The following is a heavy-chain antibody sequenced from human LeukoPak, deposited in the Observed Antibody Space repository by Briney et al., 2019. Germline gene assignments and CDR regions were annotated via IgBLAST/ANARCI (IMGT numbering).Heavy chain of an antibody. CDR2: IYYSGST. CDR3: ARAQLEGYYFDY. CDR1: GGSISSSSYY. V-gene: IGHV4-39*07. J-gene: IGHJ4*02. D-gene: IGHD1-1*01. Sequence: SETLSLTCTVSGGSISSSSYYWGWIRQPPGKGLEWIGSIYYSGSTYYNPSLKSRVTISVDTSKNQFSLKLSSVTAADTAVYYCARAQLEGYYFDYWGQGTLVTVSS.